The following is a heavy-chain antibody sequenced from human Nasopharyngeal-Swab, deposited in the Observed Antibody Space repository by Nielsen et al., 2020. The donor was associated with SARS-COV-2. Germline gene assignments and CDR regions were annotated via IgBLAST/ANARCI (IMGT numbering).Heavy chain of an antibody. CDR1: GYTFTSYY. J-gene: IGHJ4*02. V-gene: IGHV1-46*01. D-gene: IGHD5-18*01. CDR3: ARVGYSYGYADY. Sequence: ASVKVSCKASGYTFTSYYMHWVRQVPGQGLEWMGIINPSGGSTSYAQKFQGRVTMTRDTSTSTVYMEPSSLRSEDTAVYYCARVGYSYGYADYWGQGTLVTVSS. CDR2: INPSGGST.